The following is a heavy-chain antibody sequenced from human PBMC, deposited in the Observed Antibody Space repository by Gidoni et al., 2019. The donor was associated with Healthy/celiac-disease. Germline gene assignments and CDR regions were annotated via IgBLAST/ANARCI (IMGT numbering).Heavy chain of an antibody. Sequence: QVQLQQWGAGLLTPSETLSLTCAVYGGSFSGYYWSWIRQPPGKGLEWIGEINHSGSTNYNPSLKSRVTISVDTSKNQCSLKLSAVTAADTAVYYCARTANCSGGSCYSSWFDPWGQGTLVTVSS. J-gene: IGHJ5*02. D-gene: IGHD2-15*01. V-gene: IGHV4-34*01. CDR3: ARTANCSGGSCYSSWFDP. CDR2: INHSGST. CDR1: GGSFSGYY.